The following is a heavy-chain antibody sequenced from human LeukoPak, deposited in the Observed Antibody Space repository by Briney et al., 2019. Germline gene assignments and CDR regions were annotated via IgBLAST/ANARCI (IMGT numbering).Heavy chain of an antibody. D-gene: IGHD6-13*01. J-gene: IGHJ4*02. CDR2: IKEDGREK. CDR1: AFTFRSYW. CDR3: ARGGFSSSWYISRDY. Sequence: PGGSLRLSCAASAFTFRSYWMTWVRQAPGKGLEGVANIKEDGREKYYVDSVKGRFTISRDNAKNSLYLQMNSLRVKDTAVYYCARGGFSSSWYISRDYWGQGTLVTVSS. V-gene: IGHV3-7*01.